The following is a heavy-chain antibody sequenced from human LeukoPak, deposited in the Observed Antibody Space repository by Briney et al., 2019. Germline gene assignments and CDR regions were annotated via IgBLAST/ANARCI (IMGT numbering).Heavy chain of an antibody. CDR2: ISYDGSNK. J-gene: IGHJ1*01. CDR1: GFTFSSYA. V-gene: IGHV3-30-3*01. CDR3: AREVDFQH. D-gene: IGHD2-15*01. Sequence: GGSLRLSCAASGFTFSSYAMHWVRQAPGKGLEWVAVISYDGSNKYYAGSVKGRFTISRDNSKNTLYLQMNSLRAEDTAVYYCAREVDFQHWGQGTLVTVSS.